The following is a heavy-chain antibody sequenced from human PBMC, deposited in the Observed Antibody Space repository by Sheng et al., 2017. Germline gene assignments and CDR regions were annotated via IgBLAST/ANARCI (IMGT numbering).Heavy chain of an antibody. CDR2: ISSDGSNE. CDR1: GFIFSSYG. D-gene: IGHD3-10*01. Sequence: QVQLVESGGGVVQPGRSLRLSCAASGFIFSSYGMHWVRQAPGKGLEWVAVISSDGSNEYYADSVKGRFTISRDNSRNTLYLQMNSLRAEDMAVYYCAKEGYYGSGSFPDYWGQGT. J-gene: IGHJ4*02. V-gene: IGHV3-30*18. CDR3: AKEGYYGSGSFPDY.